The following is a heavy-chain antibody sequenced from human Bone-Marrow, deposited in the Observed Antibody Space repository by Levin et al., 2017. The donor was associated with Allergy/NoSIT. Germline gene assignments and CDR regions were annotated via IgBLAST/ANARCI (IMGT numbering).Heavy chain of an antibody. CDR2: INSGSTDI. Sequence: PVASVKVSCAASGFNFSTYNMNWVRQAPGKALEWVSSINSGSTDIYYADSLKGRFTISRDNAENSLYLQMNGLRAGDTAVYYCARDRTYGILRNYGMDVWGQGTTVTVSS. J-gene: IGHJ6*02. V-gene: IGHV3-21*01. CDR3: ARDRTYGILRNYGMDV. CDR1: GFNFSTYN. D-gene: IGHD3-9*01.